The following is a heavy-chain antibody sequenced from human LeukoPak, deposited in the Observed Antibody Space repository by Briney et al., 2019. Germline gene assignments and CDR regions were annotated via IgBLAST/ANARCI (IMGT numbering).Heavy chain of an antibody. Sequence: GGSLRLSCAASESTFGNFAMHWVRQTPDKGLEWVALISFDGVTTYYADSVRGRFTISRDNSKNTLFLQMNSLRGEDTAVYYCAKGAYRTRPWGQGTLVTVSS. D-gene: IGHD4-11*01. CDR3: AKGAYRTRP. CDR2: ISFDGVTT. CDR1: ESTFGNFA. J-gene: IGHJ5*02. V-gene: IGHV3-30-3*01.